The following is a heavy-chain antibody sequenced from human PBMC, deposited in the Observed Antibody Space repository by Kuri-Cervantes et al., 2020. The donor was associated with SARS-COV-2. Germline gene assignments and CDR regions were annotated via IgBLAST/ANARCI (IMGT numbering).Heavy chain of an antibody. V-gene: IGHV3-74*01. Sequence: GESLKISCAASGFTFSDYYMSWIRQAPGKGLVWVSHINSDGSSTSYADSVKGRFTISRDNAKNTLYLQMNSLRAEDTAVYYCARVRGGWLRGYFDYWGQGTLVTVSS. D-gene: IGHD3-22*01. CDR3: ARVRGGWLRGYFDY. CDR1: GFTFSDYY. CDR2: INSDGSST. J-gene: IGHJ4*02.